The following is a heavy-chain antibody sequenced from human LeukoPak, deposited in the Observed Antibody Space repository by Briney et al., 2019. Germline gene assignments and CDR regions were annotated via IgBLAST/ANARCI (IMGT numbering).Heavy chain of an antibody. V-gene: IGHV1-46*01. CDR1: GYTFTSNY. CDR3: ARVGGNYPIN. D-gene: IGHD1-26*01. J-gene: IGHJ4*02. CDR2: INPSGGST. Sequence: ASVKVSCKASGYTFTSNYMLWVRQAPGQGLEWMGIINPSGGSTSYAQKFQGRVTMTRDTSTGTVYMELSSLRSEDTAVYYCARVGGNYPINWGQGSLVTVSS.